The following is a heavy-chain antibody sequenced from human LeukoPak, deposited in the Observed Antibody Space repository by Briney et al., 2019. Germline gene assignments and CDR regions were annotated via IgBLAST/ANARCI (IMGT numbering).Heavy chain of an antibody. V-gene: IGHV3-48*02. CDR1: GFTFSRYS. CDR3: AGGGTYCGSDYYFSAN. CDR2: INSGSNAI. Sequence: PGGSLGLSCAASGFTFSRYSMNWVRQAPGKGLEWISYINSGSNAIYYADSVKGRFTISRDNDKNSLFLQMNSLRDEDTAVYYCAGGGTYCGSDYYFSANLGQGTLVTVSS. D-gene: IGHD2-21*02. J-gene: IGHJ4*02.